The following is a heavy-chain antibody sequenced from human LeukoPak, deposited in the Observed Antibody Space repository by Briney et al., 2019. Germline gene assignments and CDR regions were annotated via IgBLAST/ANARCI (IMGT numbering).Heavy chain of an antibody. CDR2: INPSGGGT. V-gene: IGHV1-46*01. CDR1: GYTFTNYF. J-gene: IGHJ4*02. Sequence: ASVKVSCKASGYTFTNYFIHWVRQAPGQGLEWMGIINPSGGGTTYAQKFQGRVTMTTDTSTSTAYMELRSLRSDDTAVYYCARTYYYDSSGYSVLGDFDYWGQGTLVTISS. CDR3: ARTYYYDSSGYSVLGDFDY. D-gene: IGHD3-22*01.